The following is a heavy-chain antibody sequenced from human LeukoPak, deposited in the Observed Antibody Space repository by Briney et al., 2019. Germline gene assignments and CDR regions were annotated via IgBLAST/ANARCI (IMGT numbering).Heavy chain of an antibody. CDR3: ARHGASAALHRWWFDP. Sequence: GESLKISCKGSGYSFTSYWIGWVRQMPGKGLEWMGIIYPGDSDTRYSPSFQGQVTISADKSISTAYLQWSSLKASDTAMYYCARHGASAALHRWWFDPWGQGTLVTVSS. CDR1: GYSFTSYW. J-gene: IGHJ5*02. V-gene: IGHV5-51*01. D-gene: IGHD6-13*01. CDR2: IYPGDSDT.